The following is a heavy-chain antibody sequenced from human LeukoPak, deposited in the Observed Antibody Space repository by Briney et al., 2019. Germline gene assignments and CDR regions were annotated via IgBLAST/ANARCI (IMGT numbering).Heavy chain of an antibody. CDR3: TRLGGDAYNSGYFDY. D-gene: IGHD5-24*01. CDR2: IRSKANSYAT. V-gene: IGHV3-73*01. J-gene: IGHJ4*02. Sequence: GGSLRLSCAASGFTFSGSAMHWVRQASGKGLEWVRRIRSKANSYATAYAASVKGRFTISRDDSKNTAYLQMNSLKTEDTAVYYCTRLGGDAYNSGYFDYWGQGTLVTVSS. CDR1: GFTFSGSA.